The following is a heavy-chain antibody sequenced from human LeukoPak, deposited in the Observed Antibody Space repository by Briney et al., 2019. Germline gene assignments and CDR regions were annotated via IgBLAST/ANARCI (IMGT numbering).Heavy chain of an antibody. V-gene: IGHV4-38-2*01. CDR2: IYHSGST. J-gene: IGHJ3*02. Sequence: SGTLSLTCAVYVGSFSGYYWGWSRQPPGKGLEGIGSIYHSGSTYYNPSLKRRVTISVDTSKTQFSLKLSSVTAADTAVYYCASPLTIFGVVIPDDAFDIWGQGTMVTVSS. D-gene: IGHD3-3*01. CDR3: ASPLTIFGVVIPDDAFDI. CDR1: VGSFSGYY.